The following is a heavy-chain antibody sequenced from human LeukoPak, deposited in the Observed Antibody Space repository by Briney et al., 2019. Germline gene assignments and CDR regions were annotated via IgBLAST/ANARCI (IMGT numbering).Heavy chain of an antibody. CDR2: IYYSGST. D-gene: IGHD6-19*01. CDR3: ASLYSSGWYWFDP. Sequence: SETLSLTCTVSGGSISSSSYYWAWIRQPPGKGLEWIGSIYYSGSTYYNPSLKSRVTISVDTSKNQFSLKLSSVTAADTAVYYCASLYSSGWYWFDPWGQGTLVTVSS. J-gene: IGHJ5*02. CDR1: GGSISSSSYY. V-gene: IGHV4-39*01.